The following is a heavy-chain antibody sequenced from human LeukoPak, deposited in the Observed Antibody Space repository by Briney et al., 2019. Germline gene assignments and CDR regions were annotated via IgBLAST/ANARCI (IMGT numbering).Heavy chain of an antibody. CDR1: GFTFSSYA. Sequence: GGSLRLSCAASGFTFSSYAMHWVRQAPGKGLEWVAVISYDGSNKHYADSVKGRFTISRDNSKNTLYLQMNSLRAEDTAVYYCARDPNREWLVQDYWGQGTLVTVSS. D-gene: IGHD6-19*01. J-gene: IGHJ4*02. V-gene: IGHV3-30*01. CDR3: ARDPNREWLVQDY. CDR2: ISYDGSNK.